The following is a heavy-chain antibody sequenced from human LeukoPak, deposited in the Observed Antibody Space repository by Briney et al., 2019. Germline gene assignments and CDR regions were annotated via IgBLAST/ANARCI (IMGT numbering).Heavy chain of an antibody. CDR3: AKDGVAGLYYFDY. D-gene: IGHD6-19*01. Sequence: GGSLRLSCAASGFTFSSYGMHWVRQAPGKGLEWVAVISYDGSNKYYADSVKGRFTISRDNSKNTLCLQMNSLRAEDTAVYYCAKDGVAGLYYFDYWGQGTLVTVSS. CDR1: GFTFSSYG. V-gene: IGHV3-30*18. J-gene: IGHJ4*02. CDR2: ISYDGSNK.